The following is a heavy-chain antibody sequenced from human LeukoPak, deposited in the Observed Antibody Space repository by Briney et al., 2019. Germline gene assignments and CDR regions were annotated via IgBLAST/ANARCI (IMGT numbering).Heavy chain of an antibody. V-gene: IGHV3-30*02. D-gene: IGHD5-12*01. CDR3: ARVEASGYDYGAFDY. J-gene: IGHJ4*02. CDR1: GFTFGSYG. Sequence: PGGSLRLSCAASGFTFGSYGMHWVRQAPGKGLEWVTFIRSDGSNKYYADSVKGRFTISRDNAKNSLYLQMNSLRAEDTAVYYCARVEASGYDYGAFDYWGQGTLVTVSS. CDR2: IRSDGSNK.